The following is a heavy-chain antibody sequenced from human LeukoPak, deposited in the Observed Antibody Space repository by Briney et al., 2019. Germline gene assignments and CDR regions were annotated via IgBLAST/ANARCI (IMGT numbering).Heavy chain of an antibody. CDR2: IYYSGST. J-gene: IGHJ4*02. CDR3: ARDYFGSGFFDY. CDR1: GVSISNYY. V-gene: IGHV4-59*01. Sequence: PETLSLTCTVSGVSISNYYWSWIRQPPGKGLEWIGYIYYSGSTNYNPSLQSRATISVDPSKSQFSLRLSSVTAADTAVYYCARDYFGSGFFDYWGQGILVTVSS. D-gene: IGHD3-10*01.